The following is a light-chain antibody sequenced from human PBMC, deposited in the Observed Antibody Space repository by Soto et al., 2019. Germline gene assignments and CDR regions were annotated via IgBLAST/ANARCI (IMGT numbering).Light chain of an antibody. CDR1: QSIGTL. Sequence: DIQMTQSPSTLAASVGDRVTITCRASQSIGTLLAWYQQKPGKAPTLLIFDASNLESGVPSRFSGSGSGTVFTLTISSLQPVDCVTYYCLQYNSYPYPFAQGTKLEI. CDR2: DAS. J-gene: IGKJ2*01. CDR3: LQYNSYPYP. V-gene: IGKV1-5*01.